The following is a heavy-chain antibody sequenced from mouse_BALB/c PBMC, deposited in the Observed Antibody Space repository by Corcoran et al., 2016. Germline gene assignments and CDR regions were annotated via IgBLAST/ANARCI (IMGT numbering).Heavy chain of an antibody. CDR2: IDPANGNT. V-gene: IGHV14-3*02. Sequence: EVQLQQSGAELVKPGASVKLSCTASGFNIKDTYMHWVKQRPEQGLEWIGRIDPANGNTKYDPKFQGKATITADTSSNTAYLQLSSLTSEDTAGYYCARRRSGGAMDYWGQGTSVTVSS. CDR1: GFNIKDTY. D-gene: IGHD1-3*01. CDR3: ARRRSGGAMDY. J-gene: IGHJ4*01.